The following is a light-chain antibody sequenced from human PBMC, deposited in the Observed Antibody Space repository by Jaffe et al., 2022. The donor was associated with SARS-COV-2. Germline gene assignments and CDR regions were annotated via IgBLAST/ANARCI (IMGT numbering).Light chain of an antibody. J-gene: IGKJ1*01. CDR2: DAS. CDR1: QSVSSS. Sequence: EIVLTQSPATLSLSPGERATLSCRASQSVSSSLAWYQQRPGQAPRLLIYDASNRATGIPARFTGSGSGTDFTLTISSLDPEDFAVYYCQQRSDWPSTFGQGTKVERK. CDR3: QQRSDWPST. V-gene: IGKV3-11*01.